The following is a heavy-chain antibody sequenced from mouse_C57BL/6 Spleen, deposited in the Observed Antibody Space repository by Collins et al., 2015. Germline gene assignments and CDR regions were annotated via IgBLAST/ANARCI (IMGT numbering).Heavy chain of an antibody. J-gene: IGHJ4*01. Sequence: QVQLQQSGAELARPGASVKLSCKASGYTFTNYGISWVKQRIGQGLEWIGEIYPGSGNTYYNEKFKGKATLTADKSSSTAYMELRSLTSEDSAVYFCGFLWDPYAMDCWGQGTSVTVSS. CDR3: GFLWDPYAMDC. CDR2: IYPGSGNT. D-gene: IGHD4-1*01. V-gene: IGHV1-81*01. CDR1: GYTFTNYG.